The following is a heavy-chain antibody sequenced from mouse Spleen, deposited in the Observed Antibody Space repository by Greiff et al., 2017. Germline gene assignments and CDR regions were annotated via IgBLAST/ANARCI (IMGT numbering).Heavy chain of an antibody. V-gene: IGHV2-9*02. CDR3: ARDHGNYEAY. CDR2: IWAGGST. Sequence: QVQLKESGPGLVAPSQSLSITCTVSGFSLTSYGVHWVRQPPGKGLEWLGVIWAGGSTNYNSALMSRLSISKDNSKSQVFLKMNSLQTDDTAMYYCARDHGNYEAYWGQGTLVTVSA. CDR1: GFSLTSYG. D-gene: IGHD2-1*01. J-gene: IGHJ3*01.